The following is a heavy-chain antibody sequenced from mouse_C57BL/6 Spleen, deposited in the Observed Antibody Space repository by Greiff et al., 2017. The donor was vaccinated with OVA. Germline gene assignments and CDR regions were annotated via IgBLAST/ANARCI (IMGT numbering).Heavy chain of an antibody. J-gene: IGHJ1*03. CDR3: ARAKSTDWYFDV. V-gene: IGHV1-69*01. Sequence: QVQLQQPGAELVMPGASVKLSCKASGYTFTSYWMHWVKQRPGQGLEWIGEIDPSDSYTNYNQKFKGKSTLTVDKSSSTAYMQLSSLTSEDSAVYYCARAKSTDWYFDVWGTGTTVTVSS. CDR2: IDPSDSYT. CDR1: GYTFTSYW.